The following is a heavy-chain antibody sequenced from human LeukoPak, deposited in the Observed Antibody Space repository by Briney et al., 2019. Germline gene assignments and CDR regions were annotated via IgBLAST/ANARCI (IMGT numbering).Heavy chain of an antibody. J-gene: IGHJ3*02. CDR3: AKVTAAAGISGYDAFDI. CDR1: GFTFSSYA. Sequence: GGSLGLSCAASGFTFSSYAMSWVRQAPGKGLEWVSAISGSGGSTYYADSVKGRFTISRDNSKNTLYLQMNSLRAEDTAVYYCAKVTAAAGISGYDAFDIWGQGTMVTVSS. CDR2: ISGSGGST. D-gene: IGHD6-13*01. V-gene: IGHV3-23*01.